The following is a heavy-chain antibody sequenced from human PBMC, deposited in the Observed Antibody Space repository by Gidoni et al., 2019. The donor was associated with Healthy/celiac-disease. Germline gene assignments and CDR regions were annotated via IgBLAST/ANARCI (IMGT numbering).Heavy chain of an antibody. J-gene: IGHJ2*01. V-gene: IGHV1-69*02. CDR1: GGNFSSYS. CDR2: ISPILGIT. Sequence: QVQLVQSGAEVKKPGSSVKVACKASGGNFSSYSINWVRQAPGQGLEWMGRISPILGITNYAQKFQDRFTLSADKSTSTAYMELSSLRSEDPAVYYCARVRRRDCPWSFDLWGRGTLVTVSS. CDR3: ARVRRRDCPWSFDL. D-gene: IGHD2-21*01.